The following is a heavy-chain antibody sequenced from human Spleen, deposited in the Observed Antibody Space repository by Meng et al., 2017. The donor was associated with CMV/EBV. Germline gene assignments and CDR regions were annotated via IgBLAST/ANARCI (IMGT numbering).Heavy chain of an antibody. Sequence: QVQVVVSGGGLVQLGWSLSLSCAASGFTFSDYYMSWIRQASGKGLEWVSNISSSSSYTNYADSVKSRFTISRDNAKNSLYLQMKSLRAEDTAVYYCARVQKGGAAAPDYWGQGTLVTVSS. CDR3: ARVQKGGAAAPDY. D-gene: IGHD6-13*01. CDR2: ISSSSSYT. V-gene: IGHV3-11*06. CDR1: GFTFSDYY. J-gene: IGHJ4*02.